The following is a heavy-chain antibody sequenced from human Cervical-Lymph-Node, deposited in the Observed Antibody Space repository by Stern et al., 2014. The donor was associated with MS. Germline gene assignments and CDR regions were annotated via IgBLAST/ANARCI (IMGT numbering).Heavy chain of an antibody. CDR1: GFTFSSYA. D-gene: IGHD5-24*01. CDR3: ARDRDGYNTFDY. J-gene: IGHJ4*02. V-gene: IGHV3-30*01. Sequence: VQLVESGGGVVQPGRSLRLSCAASGFTFSSYAMHWVRQAPGKGLEWVAVISYDGSNKYYADSVKGRFTISRDNSKNTLYPQMNSLRAEDTAVYYCARDRDGYNTFDYWGQGTLVTVSS. CDR2: ISYDGSNK.